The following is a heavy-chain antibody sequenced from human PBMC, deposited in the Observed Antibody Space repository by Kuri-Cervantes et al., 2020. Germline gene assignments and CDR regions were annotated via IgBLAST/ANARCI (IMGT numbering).Heavy chain of an antibody. V-gene: IGHV1-2*04. J-gene: IGHJ3*02. Sequence: ASVKVSCKASGYTFTGYYMHWVRQAPGQGLEWMGWINPNSGGTNYAQKFQGWVTMTRDTSISTAYMELSRLRSEDTAVYYCARGAGRWLQLFRAFDIWGQGTMVTVSS. CDR3: ARGAGRWLQLFRAFDI. CDR1: GYTFTGYY. D-gene: IGHD5-24*01. CDR2: INPNSGGT.